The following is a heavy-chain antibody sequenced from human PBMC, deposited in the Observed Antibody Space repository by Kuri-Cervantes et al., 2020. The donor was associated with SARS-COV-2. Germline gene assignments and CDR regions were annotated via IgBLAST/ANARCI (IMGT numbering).Heavy chain of an antibody. CDR2: INHTGST. CDR3: ARLNSNYKNNWFDP. D-gene: IGHD4-11*01. J-gene: IGHJ5*02. CDR1: GGSFNNYY. V-gene: IGHV4-34*01. Sequence: SETLSLTCAVYGGSFNNYYWNWIRQPPGKGLEWIGEINHTGSTNYNPSLKSRVTVSVDTSKNQFSLNLSSVTAADTAVYYCARLNSNYKNNWFDPWGQGTLVTVSS.